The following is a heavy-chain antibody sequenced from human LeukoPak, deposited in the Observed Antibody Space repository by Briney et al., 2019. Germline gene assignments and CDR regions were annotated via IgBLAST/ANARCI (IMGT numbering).Heavy chain of an antibody. CDR1: GDSVSSNSVA. CDR2: TYYRSKWYN. V-gene: IGHV6-1*01. J-gene: IGHJ4*02. CDR3: ARGKWALVRGAFDY. D-gene: IGHD1-26*01. Sequence: SQTLSLTCAISGDSVSSNSVAWNWIRQSPSRGLEWLGRTYYRSKWYNDYAVSVKSRITINPDTSKNQFSLQLNSVTPEDTAVYYCARGKWALVRGAFDYWGQGTLVTVSS.